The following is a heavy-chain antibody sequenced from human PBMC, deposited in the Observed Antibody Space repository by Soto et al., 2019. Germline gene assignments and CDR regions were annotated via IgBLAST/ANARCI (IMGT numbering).Heavy chain of an antibody. J-gene: IGHJ5*02. V-gene: IGHV6-1*01. CDR2: TYYRSKWYN. D-gene: IGHD6-13*01. Sequence: SQTLSLTCAISGDSVSSDSAAWNCIRQCPSRGLEWLGRTYYRSKWYNDYAVSVKSRITINPDTSKNQFSLQLNSATPEDTAVYYCASDYSSWYRGWFDPWGQGTLVTVSS. CDR3: ASDYSSWYRGWFDP. CDR1: GDSVSSDSAA.